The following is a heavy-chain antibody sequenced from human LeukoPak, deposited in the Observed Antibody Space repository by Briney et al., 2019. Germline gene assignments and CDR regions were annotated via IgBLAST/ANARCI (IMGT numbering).Heavy chain of an antibody. V-gene: IGHV5-51*01. CDR3: ARLAVETLHN. CDR1: GYSFTSNW. CDR2: IYPADSDT. Sequence: GESLKISCKASGYSFTSNWIGWVRQMPGKGLEWMGIIYPADSDTRYSPSFEGQVTISADKSINTAYLQWSSLKASDTAMYFCARLAVETLHNGGQGTLVTVSS. D-gene: IGHD4-23*01. J-gene: IGHJ4*02.